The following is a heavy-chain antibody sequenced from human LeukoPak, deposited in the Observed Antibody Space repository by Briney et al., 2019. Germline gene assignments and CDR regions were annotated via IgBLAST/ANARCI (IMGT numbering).Heavy chain of an antibody. CDR2: INHSGST. CDR3: ARGPRSTSWYALEY. D-gene: IGHD6-13*01. Sequence: ASETLSLTCAVYGGSFSGYYWSWIRQPPGKGLEWIGEINHSGSTNYNPSLKSRVTISVDTSKNQFSLKLSSVTAADTAVYYCARGPRSTSWYALEYWGQGTLLTVSS. V-gene: IGHV4-34*01. CDR1: GGSFSGYY. J-gene: IGHJ4*02.